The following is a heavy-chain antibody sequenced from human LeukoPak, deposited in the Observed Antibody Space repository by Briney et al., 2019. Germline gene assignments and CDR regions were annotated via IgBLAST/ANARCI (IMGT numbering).Heavy chain of an antibody. V-gene: IGHV1-2*02. J-gene: IGHJ4*02. CDR2: INPNSGGT. Sequence: ASVKVSCRASGYTFTGYYMHWARQAPGQGLEWMGWINPNSGGTNYAQKFQGRVTMTRDTSISTAYMELSRLRSDDTAVYYCATSTPYYYDSSGYYSPDYWGQGTLVTVSS. CDR3: ATSTPYYYDSSGYYSPDY. CDR1: GYTFTGYY. D-gene: IGHD3-22*01.